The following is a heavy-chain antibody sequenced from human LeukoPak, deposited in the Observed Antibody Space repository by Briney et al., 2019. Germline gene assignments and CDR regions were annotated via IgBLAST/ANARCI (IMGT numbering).Heavy chain of an antibody. CDR3: ARPPDGLANAFDI. V-gene: IGHV3-74*01. Sequence: GGSLRLSCKGSGFSFSTSWIHWVRQAPGEGLVWVSRINPDYSGTDYADSVRGRFTISRDNAKNTVFLQMNSLRAEDTGVYYCARPPDGLANAFDIWGLGTMVTVSS. D-gene: IGHD5-24*01. CDR2: INPDYSGT. CDR1: GFSFSTSW. J-gene: IGHJ3*02.